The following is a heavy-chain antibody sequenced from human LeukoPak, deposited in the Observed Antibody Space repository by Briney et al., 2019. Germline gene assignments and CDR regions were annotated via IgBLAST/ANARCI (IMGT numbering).Heavy chain of an antibody. CDR1: GFTFSSYA. V-gene: IGHV3-23*01. CDR2: ISGNGGST. Sequence: GGSLRLSCAASGFTFSSYAMSWVRQAPGKGLEWVSGISGNGGSTYYADSVKGRFTISRDNSKNTLYLQMNSLRAEDTAIYYCANQIDSSFDYWGQGTLVTVSS. J-gene: IGHJ4*02. CDR3: ANQIDSSFDY. D-gene: IGHD2-21*01.